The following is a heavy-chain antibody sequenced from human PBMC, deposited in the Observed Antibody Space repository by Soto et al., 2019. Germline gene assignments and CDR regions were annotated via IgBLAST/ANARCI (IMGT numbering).Heavy chain of an antibody. CDR1: GGSISTYH. D-gene: IGHD3-10*01. Sequence: PSETLSLTCTVSGGSISTYHWSWIRQPPGKGLEWIGYIYYSGSTYYNPSLKSRVTISVDTSKNQFSLKLSSVTAADTAVYYCARDWGHNGSGNWFDPWGQGTLVTVSS. CDR3: ARDWGHNGSGNWFDP. J-gene: IGHJ5*02. CDR2: IYYSGST. V-gene: IGHV4-59*01.